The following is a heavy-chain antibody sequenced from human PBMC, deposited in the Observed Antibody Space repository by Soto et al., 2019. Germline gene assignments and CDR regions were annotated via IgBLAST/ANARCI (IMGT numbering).Heavy chain of an antibody. Sequence: QGQLVQSGVEVKKPGASVKVSCSASGNTFTNFRVTWVRQAPGQGLEWIGWISPYTDDPSYAQKFQGRVTMTIDTSASTSYLDLRSLTSDDTAVYYCARVIPGAEAWFHPWGQGTLVTVSS. D-gene: IGHD2-2*01. V-gene: IGHV1-18*01. J-gene: IGHJ5*02. CDR1: GNTFTNFR. CDR3: ARVIPGAEAWFHP. CDR2: ISPYTDDP.